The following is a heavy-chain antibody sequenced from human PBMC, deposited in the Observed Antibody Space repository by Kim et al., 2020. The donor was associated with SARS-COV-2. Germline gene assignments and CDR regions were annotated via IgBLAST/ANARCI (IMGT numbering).Heavy chain of an antibody. CDR3: ATYYDPFQFVI. CDR2: IIPILGLA. Sequence: SVKVSCKASGGTFSSYAISWVRQAPGQGLEWMGRIIPILGLANYAQKFQGRVTITADKSTSTAYMELSSLRSEDTAVYYCATYYDPFQFVIWGQGTMVT. V-gene: IGHV1-69*04. D-gene: IGHD3-3*01. CDR1: GGTFSSYA. J-gene: IGHJ3*02.